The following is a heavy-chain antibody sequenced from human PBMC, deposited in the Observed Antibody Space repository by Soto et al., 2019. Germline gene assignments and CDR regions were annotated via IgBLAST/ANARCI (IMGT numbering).Heavy chain of an antibody. J-gene: IGHJ4*02. CDR1: GFTFNNYA. CDR2: IGGSGGGS. CDR3: AKDGLGYDILTGYYAFDY. D-gene: IGHD3-9*01. Sequence: GGSLRLSCAASGFTFNNYAMSWVRQAPGKGLEWVSSIGGSGGGSNYAVSVMGRFTISRDNAKNTLYLQMTSLRVEDTAVYYCAKDGLGYDILTGYYAFDYWGQGTLVTVSS. V-gene: IGHV3-23*01.